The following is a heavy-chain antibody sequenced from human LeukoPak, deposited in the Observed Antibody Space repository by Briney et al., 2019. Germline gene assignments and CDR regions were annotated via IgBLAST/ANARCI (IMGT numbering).Heavy chain of an antibody. Sequence: GGSLRLSRAASGFTFSSYSMNWVRQAPGKGLEWVSSISSSSSYIYYADSVKGRFTVSRDNAKNSLYLQMNSLRAEDTAVYYCARMVVVAATTYYYYGMDVWGQGTTVTVSS. J-gene: IGHJ6*02. CDR1: GFTFSSYS. V-gene: IGHV3-21*01. D-gene: IGHD2-15*01. CDR2: ISSSSSYI. CDR3: ARMVVVAATTYYYYGMDV.